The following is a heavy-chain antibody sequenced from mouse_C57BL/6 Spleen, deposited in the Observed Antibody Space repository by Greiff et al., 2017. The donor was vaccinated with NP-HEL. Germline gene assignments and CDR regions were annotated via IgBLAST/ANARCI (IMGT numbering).Heavy chain of an antibody. CDR3: ARSYYSNHWYFDV. CDR2: IYPGDGDT. V-gene: IGHV1-82*01. Sequence: QVQLQQSGPELVKPGASVKISCKASGYAFSSSWMNWVKQRPGTGLEWIGRIYPGDGDTNYIGKFKGKATLTADKSSSTAYMQLSSLTSEDSAVYFCARSYYSNHWYFDVWGTGTTVTVSS. CDR1: GYAFSSSW. D-gene: IGHD2-5*01. J-gene: IGHJ1*03.